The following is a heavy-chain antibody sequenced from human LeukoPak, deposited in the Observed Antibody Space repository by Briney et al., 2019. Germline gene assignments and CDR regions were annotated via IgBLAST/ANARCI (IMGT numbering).Heavy chain of an antibody. CDR2: LDWDDDK. D-gene: IGHD6-13*01. J-gene: IGHJ6*02. Sequence: SGPALVKPTQILTLTCTFSGFLLNTRGISVSWIRQPPGKALEWLARLDWDDDKYYNTSLKTRLTISKDTSKNQVVLTMTNMDHVDTATYYCARSPLRIAAADTTLRYYYGMDVWGQGTTVTVSS. CDR1: GFLLNTRGIS. V-gene: IGHV2-70*11. CDR3: ARSPLRIAAADTTLRYYYGMDV.